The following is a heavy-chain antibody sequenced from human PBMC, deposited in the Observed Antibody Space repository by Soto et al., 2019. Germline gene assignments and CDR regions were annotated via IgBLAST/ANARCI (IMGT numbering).Heavy chain of an antibody. CDR1: GFTFSNAW. Sequence: GGSLSLSGAASGFTFSNAWMSWVRQAPGKGLEWVGCIKSKTDGGTTDYAAPVKGRFTISRDDSKNTLYLQMNSLTTEDTAVYYCTTDGQYHWFDPWGQGTLVTVAS. V-gene: IGHV3-15*01. J-gene: IGHJ5*02. CDR3: TTDGQYHWFDP. CDR2: IKSKTDGGTT. D-gene: IGHD2-2*01.